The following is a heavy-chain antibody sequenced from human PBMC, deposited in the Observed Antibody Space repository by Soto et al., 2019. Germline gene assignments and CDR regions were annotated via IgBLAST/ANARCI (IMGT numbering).Heavy chain of an antibody. Sequence: EVQLLESGGGLVQPGGSLKLSCAASGFTFSNYAMSWVRQAPGKGLDWVSTISGSGGNTYYAESVKGRFTISRDNFKNSLHLQMNSLTDDDTAVYYCAKDRGTSLAGTNFDYWGQGSLVAVSS. CDR2: ISGSGGNT. D-gene: IGHD6-19*01. CDR1: GFTFSNYA. CDR3: AKDRGTSLAGTNFDY. J-gene: IGHJ4*02. V-gene: IGHV3-23*01.